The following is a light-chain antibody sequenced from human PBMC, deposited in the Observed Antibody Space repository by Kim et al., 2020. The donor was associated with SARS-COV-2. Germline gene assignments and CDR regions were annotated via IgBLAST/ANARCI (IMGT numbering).Light chain of an antibody. CDR3: HQHYIPPWT. CDR2: WAS. J-gene: IGKJ2*02. V-gene: IGKV4-1*01. Sequence: DIVLTQSPDSLAVSLGERATISCKSDQSVLWSTDKKNYLAWFQHKPGQPPKLLISWASTRESGVPDRFSGSGSETDFTLTINSLQAEDVAVYFCHQHYIPPWTFGQGTKLEI. CDR1: QSVLWSTDKKNY.